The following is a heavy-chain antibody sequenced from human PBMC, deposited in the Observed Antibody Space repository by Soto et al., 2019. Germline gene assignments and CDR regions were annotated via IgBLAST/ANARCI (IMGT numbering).Heavy chain of an antibody. CDR1: GGYISSTTYY. Sequence: QLQLQESGPGLVKPSETLSLTCSVSGGYISSTTYYWGWIRQPPGKGLEWIGNIYYNGNTYYNPSLKSRVPMSVDTSKNQFSLRLSSVTAADTAVYFCARPYGTGWHGAFDVWGRGTMVTVSS. CDR2: IYYNGNT. D-gene: IGHD6-19*01. J-gene: IGHJ3*01. CDR3: ARPYGTGWHGAFDV. V-gene: IGHV4-39*01.